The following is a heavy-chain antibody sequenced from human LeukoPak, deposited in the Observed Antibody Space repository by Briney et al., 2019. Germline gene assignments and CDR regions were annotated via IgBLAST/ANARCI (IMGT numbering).Heavy chain of an antibody. D-gene: IGHD2-2*01. J-gene: IGHJ6*04. CDR3: AKDIVVVPAAMVGYYYYYGMDV. CDR1: GFTFSSYA. V-gene: IGHV3-23*01. CDR2: ISGSGGST. Sequence: GGSLRLTCAASGFTFSSYAMSWVRQAPGKGLEWVSAISGSGGSTYYADSVKGRFTISRDNSKNTLYLQMNSLRAEDMAVYYCAKDIVVVPAAMVGYYYYYGMDVWGKGTTVTVSS.